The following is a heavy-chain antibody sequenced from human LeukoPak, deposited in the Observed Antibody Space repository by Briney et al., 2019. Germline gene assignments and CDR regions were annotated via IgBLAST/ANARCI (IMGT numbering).Heavy chain of an antibody. Sequence: SEALSLTCTVFGGSVSSYYWSWIRQPPGKGLEWIGYIYYSGSTNYNPSLKSRVTISVDTSKNQFSLKLSSVTAADTAVYHCARDNWNYGSSMDVWGQGTTVTVSS. CDR2: IYYSGST. D-gene: IGHD1-7*01. CDR3: ARDNWNYGSSMDV. CDR1: GGSVSSYY. V-gene: IGHV4-59*02. J-gene: IGHJ6*02.